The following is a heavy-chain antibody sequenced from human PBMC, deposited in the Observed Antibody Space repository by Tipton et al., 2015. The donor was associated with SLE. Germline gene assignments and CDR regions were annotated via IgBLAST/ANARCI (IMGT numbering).Heavy chain of an antibody. D-gene: IGHD4-17*01. J-gene: IGHJ5*02. V-gene: IGHV4-59*01. CDR3: ARTTTMTRGRFDP. CDR1: GGSISSYF. CDR2: VYYTGSA. Sequence: TLSLTCTVFGGSISSYFWSWIRQSPGRGLEYIGNVYYTGSANYNPSLKGRVAIAVDTSKSQFSLNLRSVTAADTAVYYCARTTTMTRGRFDPWGQGILVTVSS.